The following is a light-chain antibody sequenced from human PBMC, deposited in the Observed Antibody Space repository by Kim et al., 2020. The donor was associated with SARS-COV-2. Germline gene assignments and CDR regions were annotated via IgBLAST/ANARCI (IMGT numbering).Light chain of an antibody. Sequence: DIQMTQSPSSVSASVGDRVTITCRASQGIDSFLAWYQQKPGEAPKLLMYTASTLRSGVPSRFSGSQSGTDFTLTISSLQPEDFAIYFCQQAKSWPLTFGGGTKVEIK. V-gene: IGKV1-12*01. CDR3: QQAKSWPLT. CDR1: QGIDSF. CDR2: TAS. J-gene: IGKJ4*01.